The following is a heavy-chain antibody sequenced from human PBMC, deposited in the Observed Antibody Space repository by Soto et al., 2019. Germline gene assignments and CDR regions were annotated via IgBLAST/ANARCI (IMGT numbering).Heavy chain of an antibody. Sequence: DPVNLSCKTSSYTFTSPGISWVRHAPVQGIEWMGWISAYSGDATYAQNFQGRVTMTTDTSTSTAYMELRSLRSDDTAVYYCVSDFFLSWGSGFFDSWGQRTLVTVSS. D-gene: IGHD7-27*01. CDR2: ISAYSGDA. CDR3: VSDFFLSWGSGFFDS. CDR1: SYTFTSPG. J-gene: IGHJ4*02. V-gene: IGHV1-18*01.